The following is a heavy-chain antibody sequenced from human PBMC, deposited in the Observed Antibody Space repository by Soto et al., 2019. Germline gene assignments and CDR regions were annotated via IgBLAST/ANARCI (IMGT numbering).Heavy chain of an antibody. CDR1: QYHFTNYC. V-gene: IGHV1-46*01. Sequence: ASVKVSFKSYQYHFTNYCFHCVRQAPGQGLEWMGIINPRGGRTNYAQRFHGRVSMTRDTSRSTVYMELSSPRSEDTAVYYCARALYDTDRLPVGAEDRYYAINVWGLGTTVTVSS. J-gene: IGHJ6*01. CDR2: INPRGGRT. CDR3: ARALYDTDRLPVGAEDRYYAINV. D-gene: IGHD3-16*01.